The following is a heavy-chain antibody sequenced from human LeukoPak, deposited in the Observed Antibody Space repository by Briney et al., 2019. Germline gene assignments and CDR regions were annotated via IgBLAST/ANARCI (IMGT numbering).Heavy chain of an antibody. CDR3: AKMGINSWYSSFSF. CDR2: ISYDGSNK. CDR1: GFTFSSYA. Sequence: PGGSLRLSCAASGFTFSSYAMHWVRQAPGKGLEWVAVISYDGSNKYYADSVKGRFTISRDNSKNTLYLQMNSLRAEDTAVYYCAKMGINSWYSSFSFWGQGTLVTVSS. J-gene: IGHJ4*02. V-gene: IGHV3-30-3*02. D-gene: IGHD6-13*01.